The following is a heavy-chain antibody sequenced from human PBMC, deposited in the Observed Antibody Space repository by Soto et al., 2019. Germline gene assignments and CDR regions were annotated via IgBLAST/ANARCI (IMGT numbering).Heavy chain of an antibody. V-gene: IGHV3-74*01. Sequence: GGSLRLSCASSGFPFSSYGMNWVRKDQGKGPEWLSGINSDGTISSYADSVKGRFTISRDNARDTLSLQMNSLRADDTAVYYCARLSGDHSAFFSYGMDAWGQGTTVTVSS. CDR1: GFPFSSYG. CDR2: INSDGTIS. D-gene: IGHD2-21*01. J-gene: IGHJ6*02. CDR3: ARLSGDHSAFFSYGMDA.